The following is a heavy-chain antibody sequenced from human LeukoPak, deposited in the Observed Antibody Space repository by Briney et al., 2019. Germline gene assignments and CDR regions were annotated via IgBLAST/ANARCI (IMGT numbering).Heavy chain of an antibody. D-gene: IGHD4-17*01. CDR1: GLTFSSYA. J-gene: IGHJ5*02. V-gene: IGHV3-23*01. CDR3: AKAPYGDYEGRWFDP. CDR2: ISGSGGST. Sequence: PGGSLRLSCAASGLTFSSYAMSWVRQAPGKGLEWVSAISGSGGSTYYADSVKGRFTISRDNSKNTLYLQMNSLRAEDTAVYYCAKAPYGDYEGRWFDPWGQGTLVTVSS.